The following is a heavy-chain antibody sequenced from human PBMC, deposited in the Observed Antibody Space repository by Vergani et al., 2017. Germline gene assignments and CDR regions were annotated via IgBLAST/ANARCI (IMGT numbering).Heavy chain of an antibody. Sequence: QVQLVQSGAEVKKPGSSVKVSCKASGGTFSSYAISWVRQAPGQGLEWMGGIIPIFGTANYAQKFQGRVTITADESTSTAYMELSSLRTEDTAVYYCARDNREGIAARDYYYYYRDVWGKGTTVTVSS. CDR1: GGTFSSYA. J-gene: IGHJ6*03. CDR3: ARDNREGIAARDYYYYYRDV. CDR2: IIPIFGTA. D-gene: IGHD6-6*01. V-gene: IGHV1-69*01.